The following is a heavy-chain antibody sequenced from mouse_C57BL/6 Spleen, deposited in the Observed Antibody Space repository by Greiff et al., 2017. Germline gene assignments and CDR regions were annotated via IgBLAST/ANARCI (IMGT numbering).Heavy chain of an antibody. J-gene: IGHJ1*03. CDR2: IHPNSGST. V-gene: IGHV1-64*01. CDR1: GYTFTSYW. D-gene: IGHD1-1*01. Sequence: QVQLQQPGAELVKPGASVKLSCKASGYTFTSYWMHWVKQRPGQGLEWIGMIHPNSGSTNYNEKFKSKATLTVDTSSSTAYMQLSSLTSEDSAVYYGARGATVVATGGYFDVWGTGTTVTVSS. CDR3: ARGATVVATGGYFDV.